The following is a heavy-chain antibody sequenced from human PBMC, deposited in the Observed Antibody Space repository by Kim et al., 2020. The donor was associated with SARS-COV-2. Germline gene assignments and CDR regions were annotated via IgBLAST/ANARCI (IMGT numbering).Heavy chain of an antibody. CDR3: ARDAVPMMWGGTNNWFDP. V-gene: IGHV4-61*02. CDR1: GGSISSGSYY. Sequence: SETLSLTCTVSGGSISSGSYYWSWIRQPAGKGLEWIGRIYTSGSTNYNPSLKSRVTISVDTSKNQFSLKLSSVTAADTAVYYCARDAVPMMWGGTNNWFDPWGQGTLFTVSS. J-gene: IGHJ5*02. D-gene: IGHD2-2*01. CDR2: IYTSGST.